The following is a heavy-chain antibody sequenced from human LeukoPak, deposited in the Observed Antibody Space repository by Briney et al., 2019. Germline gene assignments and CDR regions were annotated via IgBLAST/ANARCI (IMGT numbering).Heavy chain of an antibody. CDR2: ISAYNGNT. CDR3: TIVGVRGSWYWSPLDY. Sequence: APVNLSYNASRYIFTTSVISWLRQAPRQGLEWMGGISAYNGNTNYAHKLHGRVTMSTDTATSTAYMVLWSRRSEDTGACYYTIVGVRGSWYWSPLDYWGQGTLVTVSS. CDR1: RYIFTTSV. D-gene: IGHD6-13*01. J-gene: IGHJ4*02. V-gene: IGHV1-18*01.